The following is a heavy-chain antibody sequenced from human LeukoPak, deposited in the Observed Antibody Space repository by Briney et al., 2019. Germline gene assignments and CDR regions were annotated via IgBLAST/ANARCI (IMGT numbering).Heavy chain of an antibody. V-gene: IGHV3-48*03. Sequence: QPGGSLRLSCAASGFTFSSYEMNWVPQAPGKGLEWVSYISSGGRIKYYADSVKGRFTISRDNAKNSLYLQMNSLRAEDTAVYYCARDEPGIAVDVGVYWGQGALVTVSS. CDR3: ARDEPGIAVDVGVY. CDR1: GFTFSSYE. J-gene: IGHJ4*02. D-gene: IGHD6-19*01. CDR2: ISSGGRIK.